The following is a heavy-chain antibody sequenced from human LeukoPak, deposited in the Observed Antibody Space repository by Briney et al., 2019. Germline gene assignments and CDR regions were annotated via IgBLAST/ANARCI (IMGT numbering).Heavy chain of an antibody. Sequence: PGGSLRLSCAASGFTFSSYGMSWVRQAPGKGLEWVSAISGSGGSTYYADSVKGRFTISRDNSKNTLYLQMNSLRAEDTAVYYCARGTSSSSQRGYFDYWGQGTLVTVSS. J-gene: IGHJ4*02. CDR2: ISGSGGST. D-gene: IGHD6-13*01. CDR3: ARGTSSSSQRGYFDY. V-gene: IGHV3-23*01. CDR1: GFTFSSYG.